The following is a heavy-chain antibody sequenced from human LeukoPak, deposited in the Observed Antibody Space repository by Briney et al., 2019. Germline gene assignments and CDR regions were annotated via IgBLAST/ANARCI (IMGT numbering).Heavy chain of an antibody. CDR2: IRYDGSNK. J-gene: IGHJ4*02. D-gene: IGHD4-11*01. V-gene: IGHV3-30*02. CDR3: AKDLTVTSTCYFDS. CDR1: GFTFSSYG. Sequence: PGGSLRLSCAASGFTFSSYGMHWVRQAPGKGLEWVAFIRYDGSNKYYADSVKGRFTISRDNSKNTLYLQMNSLRAEDTAVYYCAKDLTVTSTCYFDSWGQGTLVTVSS.